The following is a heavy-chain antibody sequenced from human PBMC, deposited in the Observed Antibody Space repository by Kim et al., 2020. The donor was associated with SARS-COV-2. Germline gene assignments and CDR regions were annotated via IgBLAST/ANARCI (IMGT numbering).Heavy chain of an antibody. V-gene: IGHV4-4*02. CDR3: AASTGWWGIDY. J-gene: IGHJ4*02. Sequence: SETLSLTCGVSGISVTSATYWTWVRQSPTQGLEWIGEIHHAGGATYNPSLNGRVSMSIDLSKNHLSLTLISVNAADTATYYCAASTGWWGIDYWGQGTLVAVSS. CDR2: IHHAGGA. CDR1: GISVTSATY. D-gene: IGHD2-15*01.